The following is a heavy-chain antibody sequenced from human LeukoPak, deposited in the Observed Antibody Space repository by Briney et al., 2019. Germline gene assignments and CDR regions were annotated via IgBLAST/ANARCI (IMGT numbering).Heavy chain of an antibody. D-gene: IGHD1-26*01. V-gene: IGHV3-48*02. CDR1: GFTFSSYS. CDR2: ISSSSSTI. Sequence: PGGSLRLSCAASGFTFSSYSMNWVRQAPGKGLEWLSYISSSSSTICYADSVKGRFTISRDDAKNSLYLQMNSLRDEDTAVYYCAREAPGAHNHFDYWGQGTLVTVSS. CDR3: AREAPGAHNHFDY. J-gene: IGHJ4*02.